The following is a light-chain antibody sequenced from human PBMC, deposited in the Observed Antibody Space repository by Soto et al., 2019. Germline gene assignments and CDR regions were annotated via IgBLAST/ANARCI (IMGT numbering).Light chain of an antibody. V-gene: IGLV2-8*01. CDR3: AAWDDSLSGWV. CDR1: SSDVGGYNY. J-gene: IGLJ3*02. CDR2: EVS. Sequence: QSVLTQPPSASGSPGQSVTISCTGTSSDVGGYNYVSWYQQHPGKAPKLMIYEVSKRPSGVPDRFSASKSGTSASLAISGLRSDDEADYYCAAWDDSLSGWVFGGGTKLTVL.